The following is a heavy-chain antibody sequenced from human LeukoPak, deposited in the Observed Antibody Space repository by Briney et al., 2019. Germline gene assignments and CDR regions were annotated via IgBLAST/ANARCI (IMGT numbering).Heavy chain of an antibody. CDR1: GLTVSRNY. Sequence: QSGGSLRLSCAASGLTVSRNYMSWVRQAPGKGLEWVSVIYSGGNTYYADSVKGRFTISRDNAKNTLYLQMNSLRAEDTAVYYCARETWYLDSWGQGTLVTVSS. J-gene: IGHJ4*02. CDR2: IYSGGNT. V-gene: IGHV3-66*01. CDR3: ARETWYLDS.